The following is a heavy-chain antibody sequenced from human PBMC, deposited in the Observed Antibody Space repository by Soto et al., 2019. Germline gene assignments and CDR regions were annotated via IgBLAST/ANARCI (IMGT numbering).Heavy chain of an antibody. CDR1: GYSFTSYW. V-gene: IGHV5-10-1*01. J-gene: IGHJ6*02. CDR2: IDPSDSYT. CDR3: ARLKRQQLVPKSTHIPPVLSYYYYGMDV. Sequence: GESLKISCXGSGYSFTSYWISWVRQMPGKGLEWMGRIDPSDSYTNYSPSFQGHVTISADKSISTAYLQWSSLKASDTAMYYCARLKRQQLVPKSTHIPPVLSYYYYGMDVWGQGTTVTVSS. D-gene: IGHD6-13*01.